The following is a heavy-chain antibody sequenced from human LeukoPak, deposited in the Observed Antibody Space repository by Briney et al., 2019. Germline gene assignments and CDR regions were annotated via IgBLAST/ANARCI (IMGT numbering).Heavy chain of an antibody. D-gene: IGHD6-19*01. Sequence: GGSLTLSCAASGFTFSSYALSWVRQAPGKGLDWVSGIGGSGGSIYHANSVKGRFTISRDNSRNTLYLQMNSLSAEDTAVYYCAKERSGGWPFDYWGQGTLVTVSS. CDR3: AKERSGGWPFDY. J-gene: IGHJ4*02. V-gene: IGHV3-23*01. CDR2: IGGSGGSI. CDR1: GFTFSSYA.